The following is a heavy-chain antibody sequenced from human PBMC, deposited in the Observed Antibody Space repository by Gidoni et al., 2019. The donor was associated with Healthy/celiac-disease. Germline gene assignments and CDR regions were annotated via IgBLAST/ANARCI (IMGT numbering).Heavy chain of an antibody. CDR1: GCTFSRYW. D-gene: IGHD5-12*01. V-gene: IGHV3-7*01. CDR2: IKQDGSEK. Sequence: EVQLVESGGGLVQPGGSLRLSCAASGCTFSRYWMSWVRQAPGKGLEWVANIKQDGSEKSYVDSVKGRFTISRDNAKNSLYLQMNRLRADDTAVYYCAREPRDIVATAYYYGMDVWGQGTTVTVSS. CDR3: AREPRDIVATAYYYGMDV. J-gene: IGHJ6*02.